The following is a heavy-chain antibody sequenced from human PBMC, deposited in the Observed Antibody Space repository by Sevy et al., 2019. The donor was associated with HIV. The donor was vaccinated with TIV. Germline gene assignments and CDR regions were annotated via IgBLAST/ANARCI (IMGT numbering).Heavy chain of an antibody. D-gene: IGHD3-10*01. CDR1: GYTFTGYY. V-gene: IGHV1-2*02. Sequence: ASVKVSCKASGYTFTGYYMHWVRQAPGQGFEWMGWINPNSGGTNYAQKFQGRVTMTRDMSISTAYMELSRLRSDDTAVYYCASGSGSYGYYYYYGMDVWGQGTTVTVSS. J-gene: IGHJ6*02. CDR3: ASGSGSYGYYYYYGMDV. CDR2: INPNSGGT.